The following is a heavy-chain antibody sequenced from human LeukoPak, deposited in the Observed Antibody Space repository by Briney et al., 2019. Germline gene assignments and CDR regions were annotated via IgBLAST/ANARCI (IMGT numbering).Heavy chain of an antibody. CDR1: GGSFSGYY. Sequence: SETLSLTCAVYGGSFSGYYWSWIRQPPGKGLEWIGEINHSGSTNYNPSLKSRVTISVDTSKNQFSLKLSSVTAADTAVYYCAGPSGWVAWHYWGQGTLVTVSS. J-gene: IGHJ4*02. CDR3: AGPSGWVAWHY. D-gene: IGHD6-19*01. CDR2: INHSGST. V-gene: IGHV4-34*01.